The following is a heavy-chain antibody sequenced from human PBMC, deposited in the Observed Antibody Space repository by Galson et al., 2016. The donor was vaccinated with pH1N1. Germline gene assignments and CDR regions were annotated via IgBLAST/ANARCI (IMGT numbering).Heavy chain of an antibody. CDR1: GFSLSSFW. Sequence: SLRLSCAASGFSLSSFWMTWVRQAPEKGLEWAANINEDGSKIYYVDSVKGRFTISRDNAKNSLYLQMNSLRAEDTAVYYCARSIGNIGAHWGQGTLVTVSS. V-gene: IGHV3-7*01. D-gene: IGHD5-12*01. CDR3: ARSIGNIGAH. J-gene: IGHJ4*02. CDR2: INEDGSKI.